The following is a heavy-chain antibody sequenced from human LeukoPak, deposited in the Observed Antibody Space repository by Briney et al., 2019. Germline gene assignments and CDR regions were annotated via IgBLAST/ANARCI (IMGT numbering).Heavy chain of an antibody. V-gene: IGHV3-53*01. CDR1: GFTVITND. CDR2: LYSGGNT. Sequence: PGGSLRLSCAASGFTVITNDMTWVRQAPGKGLEWVSVLYSGGNTKYADSVQGRFTISRDNSKNTLYLEMNSLRPDDTAVYYCARGVEPLAANTLAYWGQGTLVTVSS. CDR3: ARGVEPLAANTLAY. D-gene: IGHD1-14*01. J-gene: IGHJ4*02.